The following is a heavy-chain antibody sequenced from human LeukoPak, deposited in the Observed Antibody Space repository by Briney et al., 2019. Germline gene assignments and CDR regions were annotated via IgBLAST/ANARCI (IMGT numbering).Heavy chain of an antibody. CDR1: GYSISSGYY. CDR3: ARSTQNTIVLSA. D-gene: IGHD3-9*01. J-gene: IGHJ5*02. Sequence: SETLSLTCSVSGYSISSGYYWGWIRQAPEKGLEWIGTIYHSGNTHFNPSLRSRVTISVDTSRNQFSLNLNSVTAADTAVYYCARSTQNTIVLSAWGQGTLVTVSS. V-gene: IGHV4-38-2*02. CDR2: IYHSGNT.